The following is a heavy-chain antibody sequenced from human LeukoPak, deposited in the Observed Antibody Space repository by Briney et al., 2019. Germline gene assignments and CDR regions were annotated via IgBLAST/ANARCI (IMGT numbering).Heavy chain of an antibody. CDR3: TTGGPVITVTRSYDF. J-gene: IGHJ4*02. CDR1: GFIFSDAW. CDR2: IKSKADGETT. V-gene: IGHV3-15*07. Sequence: GGSLRLSCAASGFIFSDAWMNWVRQAPGKGLEWVGRIKSKADGETTDYAAPVQGRFIVSRDDSTATLYLQMNSLQTEDTAVYYCTTGGPVITVTRSYDFWGQGTLVTVSS. D-gene: IGHD4-17*01.